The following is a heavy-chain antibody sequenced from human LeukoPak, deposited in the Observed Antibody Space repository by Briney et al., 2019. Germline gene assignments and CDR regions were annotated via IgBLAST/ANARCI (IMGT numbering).Heavy chain of an antibody. J-gene: IGHJ4*02. Sequence: ASVKVSCKASGYTFTDYYMHWVRQVPGQGLEWMGWLNPNSGGTKYAEKFQGRVTMTRDTSISTAYMELSSLSSDDTAAYYCARGRVSVGDASGWSGWGQGTLVTVSS. CDR1: GYTFTDYY. D-gene: IGHD6-19*01. CDR2: LNPNSGGT. V-gene: IGHV1-2*02. CDR3: ARGRVSVGDASGWSG.